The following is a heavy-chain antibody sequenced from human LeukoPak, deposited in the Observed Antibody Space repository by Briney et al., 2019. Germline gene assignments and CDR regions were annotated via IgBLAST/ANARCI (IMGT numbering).Heavy chain of an antibody. CDR1: GFTFSSYA. D-gene: IGHD6-19*01. V-gene: IGHV3-64*01. CDR2: ISSNGGST. Sequence: GGSLRLSCAASGFTFSSYAMHWVRQAPGKGLEYVSAISSNGGSTYYANSVKGRFTISRDNSKNTLYLQMGSLRAEDMAVYYCARDKGSGWYGVDYWGQGTLVTVSS. CDR3: ARDKGSGWYGVDY. J-gene: IGHJ4*02.